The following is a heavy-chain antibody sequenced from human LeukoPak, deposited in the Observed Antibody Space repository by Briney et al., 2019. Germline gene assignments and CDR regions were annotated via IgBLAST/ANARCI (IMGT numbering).Heavy chain of an antibody. CDR1: GGSFSGYY. V-gene: IGHV4-34*01. Sequence: SSETLSLTCAVYGGSFSGYYWSWIRQPPGKGLEWIGEINHSGSTNYNPSLKSRVTISVDTSKNQFSLKLSSVTAADTAVYYCASLAPSYCSNTSCQVAYYYYYGMDVWGQGTTVTVSS. CDR2: INHSGST. J-gene: IGHJ6*02. CDR3: ASLAPSYCSNTSCQVAYYYYYGMDV. D-gene: IGHD2-2*01.